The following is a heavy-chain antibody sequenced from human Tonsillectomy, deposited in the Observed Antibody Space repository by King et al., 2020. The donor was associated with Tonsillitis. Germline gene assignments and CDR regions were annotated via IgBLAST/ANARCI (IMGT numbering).Heavy chain of an antibody. CDR1: GFTFSSYW. Sequence: EVQLVESGGGLVQPGGSLRLSCAASGFTFSSYWMSWVRQAPGKGLEWVANIKEDGGEKYYVDSVKGRFTISRDNTKNSLYLQMNSLRAEDTAVYYCASFWESDSWDPFDYWGQGTLVTVSS. CDR2: IKEDGGEK. D-gene: IGHD3-3*01. J-gene: IGHJ4*02. V-gene: IGHV3-7*03. CDR3: ASFWESDSWDPFDY.